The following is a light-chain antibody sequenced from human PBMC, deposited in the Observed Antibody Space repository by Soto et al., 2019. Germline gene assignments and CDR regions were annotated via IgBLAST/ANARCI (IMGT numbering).Light chain of an antibody. CDR2: EVS. V-gene: IGLV2-14*01. CDR1: SSDVGGYNY. Sequence: QSALTQPASVSGSPGQSTTISCTGTSSDVGGYNYVSWYQLHPGKAPKLMIHEVSERPSGVSNRFSGSKSGNTASLTISGLQAEDEADYYCASYGSGATYVFGGGTKVTVL. J-gene: IGLJ1*01. CDR3: ASYGSGATYV.